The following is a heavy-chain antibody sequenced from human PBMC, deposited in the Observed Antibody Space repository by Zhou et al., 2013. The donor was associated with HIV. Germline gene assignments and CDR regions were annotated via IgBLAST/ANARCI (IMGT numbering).Heavy chain of an antibody. Sequence: QVQLVQSGAEGKKPGSSVKVSCKASGGTFSSYAISWVRQAPGQGLEWMGGIIPIFGTANYAQKFQGRVTITTDESTSTAYMELSSLRSEDTAVYYCARDFWDSSGLFHAFDIWAKGQWSPSLQ. CDR2: IIPIFGTA. CDR1: GGTFSSYA. J-gene: IGHJ3*02. CDR3: ARDFWDSSGLFHAFDI. V-gene: IGHV1-69*05. D-gene: IGHD3-22*01.